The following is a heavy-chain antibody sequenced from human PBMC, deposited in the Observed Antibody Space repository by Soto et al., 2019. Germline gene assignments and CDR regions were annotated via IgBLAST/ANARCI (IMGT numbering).Heavy chain of an antibody. Sequence: PSETLSITCSVCGASIARGDTDYWNCTRQPPVKGLEWIGYIYYSGRIYYKPSLESRVTISVDTSKNQFSLKLTSVTAADTAVYYCAHSLPSVSYFGLDVWGQGTTVTVSS. V-gene: IGHV4-31*03. J-gene: IGHJ6*02. CDR1: GASIARGDTDY. D-gene: IGHD1-26*01. CDR3: AHSLPSVSYFGLDV. CDR2: IYYSGRI.